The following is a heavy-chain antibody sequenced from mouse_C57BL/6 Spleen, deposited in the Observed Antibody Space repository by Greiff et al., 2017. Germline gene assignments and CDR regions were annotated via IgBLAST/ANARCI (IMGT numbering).Heavy chain of an antibody. CDR2: IYPGDGDT. Sequence: VKLQESGPELVKPGASVKISCKASGYAFSSSWMNWVKQRPGKGLEWIGRIYPGDGDTNYNGKFKGKATLTADKSSSTAYMQLSSLTSEDSAVYFCAREENYYGSSYVGFAYWGQGTLVTVSA. V-gene: IGHV1-82*01. J-gene: IGHJ3*01. CDR1: GYAFSSSW. CDR3: AREENYYGSSYVGFAY. D-gene: IGHD1-1*01.